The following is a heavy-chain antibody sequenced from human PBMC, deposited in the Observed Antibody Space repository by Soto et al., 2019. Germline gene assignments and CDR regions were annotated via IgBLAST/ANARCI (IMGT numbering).Heavy chain of an antibody. J-gene: IGHJ4*02. Sequence: ASVKVSCKASGYTFTSYAMHWVRQAPGQRLEWMGWINAGNGNTKYSQKFQGRVTITRDTSASTAYMELGSLRSEDTAVYYCARVHYDILTGYPNHFDYWGQGTLVTVSS. D-gene: IGHD3-9*01. CDR2: INAGNGNT. CDR3: ARVHYDILTGYPNHFDY. CDR1: GYTFTSYA. V-gene: IGHV1-3*01.